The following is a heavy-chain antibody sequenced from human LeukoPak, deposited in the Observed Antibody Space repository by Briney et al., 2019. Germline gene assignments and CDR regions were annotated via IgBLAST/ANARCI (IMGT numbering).Heavy chain of an antibody. CDR3: ARDLHGFGELSPLVDFDY. CDR1: GFTFSSYA. CDR2: ISSNGGST. J-gene: IGHJ4*02. Sequence: PGGSLRLSCAASGFTFSSYAMHWVRQAPGEGLEYVSAISSNGGSTYYANSVKGRFTISRDNSKNTLYLQMGSLRAEDMAVYYCARDLHGFGELSPLVDFDYWGQGTLVTVSS. V-gene: IGHV3-64*01. D-gene: IGHD3-10*01.